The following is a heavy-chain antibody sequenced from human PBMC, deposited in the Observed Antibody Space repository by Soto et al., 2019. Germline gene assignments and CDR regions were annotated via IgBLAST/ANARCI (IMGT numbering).Heavy chain of an antibody. CDR3: ARGPRGYCSGGSCFWFDP. CDR2: IYYSGST. D-gene: IGHD2-15*01. J-gene: IGHJ5*02. V-gene: IGHV4-59*02. Sequence: SETLSLTCTVSGGSVIGYYWSWIRQPPGKGLEWIAYIYYSGSTNYNSSLKSRVTISVDTSKDQFSLKLRSMTSADTAVYYCARGPRGYCSGGSCFWFDPWGQGTLVSVSS. CDR1: GGSVIGYY.